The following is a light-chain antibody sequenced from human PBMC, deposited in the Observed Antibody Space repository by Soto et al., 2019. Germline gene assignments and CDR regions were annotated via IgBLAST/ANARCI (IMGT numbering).Light chain of an antibody. CDR3: QQYNTCPLT. J-gene: IGKJ4*01. CDR2: KAS. V-gene: IGKV1-5*03. Sequence: DIQMTQSPSTLSASVGDRVTITCRASQSISTWLAWYQQKPGKAPKLLIYKASSLEGGVPSRFSGSGSGTEFNITISSLQPDDVATYYCQQYNTCPLTFGGGTKVDIK. CDR1: QSISTW.